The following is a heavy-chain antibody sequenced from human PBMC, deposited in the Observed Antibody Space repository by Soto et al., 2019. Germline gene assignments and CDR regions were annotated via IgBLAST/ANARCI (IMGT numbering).Heavy chain of an antibody. D-gene: IGHD6-6*01. Sequence: SETLSLTCTVSGGSISSGGYYWSWIRQHPGKGLEWIGYIYYSGSTYYNPSLKSRVTISVDTSKNQFSLKLSSVTAADTAVYYCARAPIEYSSSSRWFDPWGQGTLVTVSS. J-gene: IGHJ5*02. V-gene: IGHV4-31*03. CDR1: GGSISSGGYY. CDR3: ARAPIEYSSSSRWFDP. CDR2: IYYSGST.